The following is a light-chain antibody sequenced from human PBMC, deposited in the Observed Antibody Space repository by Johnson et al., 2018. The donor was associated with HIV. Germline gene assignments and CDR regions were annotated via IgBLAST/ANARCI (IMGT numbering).Light chain of an antibody. V-gene: IGLV1-51*02. CDR3: GTWASSLSVFYV. J-gene: IGLJ1*01. CDR2: ENN. Sequence: SVLTQPPSVSAAPGQKVTISCSGSSSNIGNNYVSWYQQLPGTAPKLLIYENNKRPSGIPDRFSGSKSGTSATLGITGLQTGDEADYYCGTWASSLSVFYVFGTGTKVTVL. CDR1: SSNIGNNY.